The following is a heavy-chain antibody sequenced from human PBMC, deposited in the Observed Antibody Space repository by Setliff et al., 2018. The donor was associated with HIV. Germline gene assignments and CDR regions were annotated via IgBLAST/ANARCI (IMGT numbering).Heavy chain of an antibody. Sequence: PSQTLSLTCAISGDSVSSDTAAWNWIRQSPSRGLEWLGRTYYRSKWYNNHAPSDKRGIGINPDISKNQFSLQLNSVNSDDTAVYFCARALKYGHRHYFDYWGQGTLVTVSS. V-gene: IGHV6-1*01. CDR3: ARALKYGHRHYFDY. D-gene: IGHD4-17*01. CDR1: GDSVSSDTAA. CDR2: TYYRSKWYN. J-gene: IGHJ4*02.